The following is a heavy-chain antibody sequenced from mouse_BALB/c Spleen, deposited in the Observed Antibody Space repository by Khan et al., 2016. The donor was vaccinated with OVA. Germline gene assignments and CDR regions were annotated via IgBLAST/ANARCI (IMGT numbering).Heavy chain of an antibody. Sequence: EVQLQESGPGLVKPSQSLSLTCTVTGYSFTSDYAWNWIRQFPGNKLECMGYISSSGSINYNPALKSRISMTRDTSKNPCFLQLNSVTTEDTATYYCARDGSRCNNAMDYWGQGTLVTVSS. V-gene: IGHV3-2*02. CDR1: GYSFTSDYA. J-gene: IGHJ4*01. CDR2: ISSSGSI. CDR3: ARDGSRCNNAMDY. D-gene: IGHD2-3*01.